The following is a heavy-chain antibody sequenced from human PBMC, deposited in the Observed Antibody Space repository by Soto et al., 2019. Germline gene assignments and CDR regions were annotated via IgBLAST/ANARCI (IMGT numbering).Heavy chain of an antibody. CDR2: ISGSGGST. CDR3: AKTLVPAAMSEGYGYYYYGMDV. V-gene: IGHV3-23*01. CDR1: GFTFSSYA. Sequence: GGSLRLSCAASGFTFSSYAMSWVRQAPGKGLEWVSAISGSGGSTYYADSVKGRFTISRDNSKNTLYLQMNSLRAEDTAVYYCAKTLVPAAMSEGYGYYYYGMDVWGQGTTVTVSS. D-gene: IGHD2-2*01. J-gene: IGHJ6*02.